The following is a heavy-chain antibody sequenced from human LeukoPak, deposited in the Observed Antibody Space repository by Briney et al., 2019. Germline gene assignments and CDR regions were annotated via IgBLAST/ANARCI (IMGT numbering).Heavy chain of an antibody. CDR1: GYTFSNYG. V-gene: IGHV1-18*01. J-gene: IGHJ4*01. D-gene: IGHD1-1*01. Sequence: GASVKVSCKTSGYTFSNYGISWVRQAPGQGLEWMGWITAYNGNRLYAQRFQGRITLTTDTSTSTSYMELRSLEYDETAIYYCARDNDKVVDHWGQGTLVTVSS. CDR2: ITAYNGNR. CDR3: ARDNDKVVDH.